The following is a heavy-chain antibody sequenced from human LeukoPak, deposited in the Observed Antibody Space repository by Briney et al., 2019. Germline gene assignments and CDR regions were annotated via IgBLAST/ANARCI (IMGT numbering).Heavy chain of an antibody. CDR3: AKGNSGITIFGVVIRGYYFDY. J-gene: IGHJ4*02. Sequence: GGSLRLSCAASGSTFSSYAMSWVRQAPGKGLEWVSAISGSGGSTYYADSVKGRFTISRDNSKNTLYLQMNSLRAEDTAVYYCAKGNSGITIFGVVIRGYYFDYWGQGTLVTVSS. D-gene: IGHD3-3*01. CDR1: GSTFSSYA. V-gene: IGHV3-23*01. CDR2: ISGSGGST.